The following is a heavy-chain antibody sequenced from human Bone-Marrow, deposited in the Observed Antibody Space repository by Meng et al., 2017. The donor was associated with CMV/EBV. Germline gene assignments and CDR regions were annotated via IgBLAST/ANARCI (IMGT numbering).Heavy chain of an antibody. J-gene: IGHJ6*02. CDR3: ASDPYCSSTSCYTGNYYYYGMDV. Sequence: SVKVSCKASGGTLSSYAISWVRQAPGQGLEWMGGIIPILGIANYAQKFQGRVTITADKSTSTAYMELSSLRSEDTAVYYCASDPYCSSTSCYTGNYYYYGMDVWGQGTTVTVSS. CDR1: GGTLSSYA. D-gene: IGHD2-2*02. V-gene: IGHV1-69*10. CDR2: IIPILGIA.